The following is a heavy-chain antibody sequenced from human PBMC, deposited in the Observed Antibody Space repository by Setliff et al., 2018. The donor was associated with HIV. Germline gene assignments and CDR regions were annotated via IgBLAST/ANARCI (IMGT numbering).Heavy chain of an antibody. Sequence: GASVKVSCKPSGHTFSNSDIHWVRRATGHGLEWMGWMNPNSGVTGYALTFHDRVTMTRETSISAAYLELRTLTSEDTAVYYCASGKGVGGVVITDGLDVWGKGTTVTVSS. CDR2: MNPNSGVT. V-gene: IGHV1-8*02. D-gene: IGHD3-10*01. J-gene: IGHJ6*04. CDR1: GHTFSNSD. CDR3: ASGKGVGGVVITDGLDV.